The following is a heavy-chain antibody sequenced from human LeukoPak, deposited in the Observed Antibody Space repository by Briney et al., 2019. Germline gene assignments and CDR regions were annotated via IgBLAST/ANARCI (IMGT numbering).Heavy chain of an antibody. Sequence: PSETLSLTCTVSGGSISSYYWSWIRQPAGKGLEWIGRIYTSGSTNYNPSLKSRVTMSVDTSKNQFSLKLSSVTAADTAVYYCARSPIIAVALRGVFDYWGQGTLVTVSS. J-gene: IGHJ4*02. D-gene: IGHD6-19*01. CDR1: GGSISSYY. V-gene: IGHV4-4*07. CDR2: IYTSGST. CDR3: ARSPIIAVALRGVFDY.